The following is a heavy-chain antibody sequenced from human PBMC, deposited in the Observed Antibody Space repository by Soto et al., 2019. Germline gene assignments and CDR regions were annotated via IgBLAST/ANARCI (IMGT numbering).Heavy chain of an antibody. CDR2: IKQDGSEK. V-gene: IGHV3-7*01. D-gene: IGHD3-3*01. Sequence: GGSLRLSCAASGFTFSSYWMSWVRQAPGKGLEWVANIKQDGSEKYYVDSVKGRFTISRDNAKNSLYLQMNSLRAEDTAVYYCARGGVLRFLEWGTFDYWGQGTLVTVSS. CDR1: GFTFSSYW. J-gene: IGHJ4*02. CDR3: ARGGVLRFLEWGTFDY.